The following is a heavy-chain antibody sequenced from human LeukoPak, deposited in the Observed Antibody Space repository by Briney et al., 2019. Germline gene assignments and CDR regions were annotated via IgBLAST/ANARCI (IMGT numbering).Heavy chain of an antibody. D-gene: IGHD1-26*01. V-gene: IGHV3-7*02. CDR3: ARLMGERSRFDY. Sequence: GGSLRLSCAASGFTFSSCWMTWVRQAPGKGLEWMANIKQDGNEKYYVDSVKGRFSISRDNAKNSVYLQMNSLRAEDTAVYYCARLMGERSRFDYWGQGLLVTVSS. J-gene: IGHJ4*02. CDR2: IKQDGNEK. CDR1: GFTFSSCW.